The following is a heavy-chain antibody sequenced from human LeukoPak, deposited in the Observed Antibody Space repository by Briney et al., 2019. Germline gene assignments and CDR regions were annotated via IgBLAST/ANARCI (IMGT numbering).Heavy chain of an antibody. Sequence: PGGSLRLSCAASGFTFSSYWMHWVRQPPGKGLEWIGEINHSGSTNYNPSLKSRVTISVDTSKNQFSLKLSSVTAADTAVYYCASVIVVADNYFDYWGQGTLVTVSS. J-gene: IGHJ4*02. V-gene: IGHV4-34*01. D-gene: IGHD3-22*01. CDR2: INHSGST. CDR3: ASVIVVADNYFDY. CDR1: GFTFSSYW.